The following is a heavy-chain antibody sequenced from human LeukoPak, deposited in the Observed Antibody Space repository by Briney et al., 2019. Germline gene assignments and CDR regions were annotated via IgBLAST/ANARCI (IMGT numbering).Heavy chain of an antibody. J-gene: IGHJ5*02. Sequence: GGSLRLSCAASGFTFSSYAMSWVRQAPGKGLEWVSAISGSGGSTYHADSVKGRFTISRDNSKNTLYLQMNSLRAEDTAVYYCAKVTDRSGWYRFDPWGQGTLVTVSS. CDR2: ISGSGGST. D-gene: IGHD6-19*01. CDR3: AKVTDRSGWYRFDP. CDR1: GFTFSSYA. V-gene: IGHV3-23*01.